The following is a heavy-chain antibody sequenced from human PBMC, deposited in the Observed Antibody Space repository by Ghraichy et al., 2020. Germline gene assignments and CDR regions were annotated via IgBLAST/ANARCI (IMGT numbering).Heavy chain of an antibody. CDR3: ARVQRYYGSGSFDYYYGMDV. CDR2: ISSSSSTI. J-gene: IGHJ6*02. D-gene: IGHD3-10*01. Sequence: LTCAASGFTFSSYSMNWVRQAPGKGLEWVSYISSSSSTIYYADSVKGRFTISRDNAKNSLYLQMNSLRDEDTAVYYCARVQRYYGSGSFDYYYGMDVWGQGTTVTVSS. V-gene: IGHV3-48*02. CDR1: GFTFSSYS.